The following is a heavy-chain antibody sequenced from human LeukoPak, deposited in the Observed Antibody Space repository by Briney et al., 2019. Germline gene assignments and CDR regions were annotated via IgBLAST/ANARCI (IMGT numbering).Heavy chain of an antibody. D-gene: IGHD6-19*01. Sequence: PSETLSLTCAVYGGSFSGYYWSWIRQPPGKGLEWIGEINHSGSTNYNPPLKSRVTISVDTSKNQFSLKLSSVTAADTAVYYCARSDSSGWYVFGYWGQGTLVTVSS. J-gene: IGHJ4*02. CDR3: ARSDSSGWYVFGY. CDR1: GGSFSGYY. V-gene: IGHV4-34*01. CDR2: INHSGST.